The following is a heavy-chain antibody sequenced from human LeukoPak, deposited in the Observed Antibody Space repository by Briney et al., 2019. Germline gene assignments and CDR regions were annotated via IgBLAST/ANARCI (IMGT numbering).Heavy chain of an antibody. CDR2: IKSKTDGGTT. CDR1: GITVSDAW. Sequence: GGSLRLSCAAPGITVSDAWMSWVRQAPGRGLEWVGRIKSKTDGGTTDYAAPVKGRFTVSRDDSKNTLYLQMNSLRTEDTALYYCTTGFSTGNWGQGTLVTVSS. CDR3: TTGFSTGN. J-gene: IGHJ4*02. V-gene: IGHV3-15*01. D-gene: IGHD2/OR15-2a*01.